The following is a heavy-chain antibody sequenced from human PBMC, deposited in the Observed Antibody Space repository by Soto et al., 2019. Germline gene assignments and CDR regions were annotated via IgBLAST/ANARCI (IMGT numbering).Heavy chain of an antibody. CDR2: IYHSGTT. V-gene: IGHV4-61*01. J-gene: IGHJ4*02. Sequence: QVQLHESGPGLVKPSETLSLTCTVSGGSVSSGTHYWTWIRQSPGTGLEWIGYIYHSGTTQYNPSLKSRVTISVDTSKNQFPLKLSSVTAGDTAVYYLARISVFGVVIDYWGQGTLVSVS. CDR3: ARISVFGVVIDY. D-gene: IGHD3-3*01. CDR1: GGSVSSGTHY.